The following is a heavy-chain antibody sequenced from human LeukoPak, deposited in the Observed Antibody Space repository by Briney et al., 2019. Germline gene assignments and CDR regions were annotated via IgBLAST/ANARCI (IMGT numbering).Heavy chain of an antibody. V-gene: IGHV4-31*03. D-gene: IGHD2-2*01. CDR2: IYYSGST. CDR1: GGSISSGGYY. J-gene: IGHJ6*04. Sequence: SETLSLTCTVSGGSISSGGYYWSWIRQHPGKGLEWIGYIYYSGSTYYNPSLKSRVTISVDTSKNQFSLKLSSVTAADTAMYYCARDAIPAATPYYYYGMDVWGKGTTVTVSS. CDR3: ARDAIPAATPYYYYGMDV.